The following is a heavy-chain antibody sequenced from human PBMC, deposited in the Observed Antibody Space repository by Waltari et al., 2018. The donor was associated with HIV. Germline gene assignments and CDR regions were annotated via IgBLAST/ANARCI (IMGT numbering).Heavy chain of an antibody. CDR2: MSINSGNA. Sequence: QAQLVQSGAEVRTPGASVKVSCKASGYNFSSFDINWVRQATGQGLEWMGWMSINSGNAGYGQRFKGRLTLTRDTSIDMAYMELNSLTPQDTAVYYCVTSRPGAVFGDFWGQGTPVTVSS. D-gene: IGHD3-3*01. V-gene: IGHV1-8*01. CDR1: GYNFSSFD. CDR3: VTSRPGAVFGDF. J-gene: IGHJ4*02.